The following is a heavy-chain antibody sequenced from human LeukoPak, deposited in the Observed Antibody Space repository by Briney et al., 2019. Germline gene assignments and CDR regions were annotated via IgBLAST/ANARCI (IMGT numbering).Heavy chain of an antibody. CDR3: ARDSNSGYDGVTKLPVDV. CDR2: ISSSGSTI. V-gene: IGHV3-11*04. D-gene: IGHD5-12*01. CDR1: GGSFSDYW. J-gene: IGHJ6*04. Sequence: LSLTCAVYGGSFSDYWWTWIRQSPGKGLEWVSYISSSGSTIYYADSVKGRFTISRDNAKNSLYLQMNSLRAEDTAVYYCARDSNSGYDGVTKLPVDVWGKGTTVTISS.